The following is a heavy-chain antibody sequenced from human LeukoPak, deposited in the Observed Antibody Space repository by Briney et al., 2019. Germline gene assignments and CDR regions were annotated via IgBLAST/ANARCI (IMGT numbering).Heavy chain of an antibody. CDR1: GFTFTSYS. D-gene: IGHD3-22*01. V-gene: IGHV3-21*01. CDR3: VRLRRNSDRSGFYYYYDN. Sequence: PGGSLRLSCAASGFTFTSYSFNWVRQAPGKGLEWVSSINTVASYIYYADSVKGRFTISRDDADNSLYLQMNNLRAEDTAVYFCVRLRRNSDRSGFYYYYDNWGQGTLVTVSS. J-gene: IGHJ4*02. CDR2: INTVASYI.